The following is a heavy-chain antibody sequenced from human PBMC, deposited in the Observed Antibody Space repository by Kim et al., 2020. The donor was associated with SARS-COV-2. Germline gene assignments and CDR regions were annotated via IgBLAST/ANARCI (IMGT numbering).Heavy chain of an antibody. CDR3: ARGLFLSSPDY. Sequence: SETLSLTCAVYGGSFSGYYWSWIRQPPGKGLEWIGEINHSGSTNYNPSLKSRVTISVDTSKNQFSLKLSSVTAADTAVYYCARGLFLSSPDYWGQGTLVT. CDR2: INHSGST. CDR1: GGSFSGYY. V-gene: IGHV4-34*01. D-gene: IGHD6-13*01. J-gene: IGHJ4*02.